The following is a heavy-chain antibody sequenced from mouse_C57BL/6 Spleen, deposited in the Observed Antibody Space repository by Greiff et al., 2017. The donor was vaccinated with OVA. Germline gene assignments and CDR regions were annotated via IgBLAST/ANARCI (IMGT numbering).Heavy chain of an antibody. CDR3: ARDNDYAYAMDY. V-gene: IGHV3-6*01. CDR2: ISYDGSN. D-gene: IGHD2-4*01. CDR1: GYSITSGYY. J-gene: IGHJ4*01. Sequence: EVKLQESGPGLVKPSQSLSLTCSVTGYSITSGYYWNWIRQFPGNKLEWMGYISYDGSNNYNPSLKNRISITRDTSKNQFFLKLNSVTTEDTATYYCARDNDYAYAMDYWGQGTSVTVSS.